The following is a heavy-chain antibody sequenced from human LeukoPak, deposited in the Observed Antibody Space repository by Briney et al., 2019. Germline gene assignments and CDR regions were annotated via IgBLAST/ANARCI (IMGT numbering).Heavy chain of an antibody. Sequence: PGGSLRLSCAASGFTFSSYAMHWVRQAPGKGLEWVAVISYDGSNKYYADSVKGRFTISRDNSRNTLYLQMNSLRADDTAVYYCAKDDVPSNWGTLGLFDYWGQGTLVTVSS. J-gene: IGHJ4*02. CDR1: GFTFSSYA. D-gene: IGHD7-27*01. CDR2: ISYDGSNK. V-gene: IGHV3-30-3*01. CDR3: AKDDVPSNWGTLGLFDY.